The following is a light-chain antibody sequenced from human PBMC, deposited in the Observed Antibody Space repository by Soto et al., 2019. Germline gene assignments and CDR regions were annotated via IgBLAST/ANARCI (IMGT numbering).Light chain of an antibody. CDR2: KVS. J-gene: IGKJ4*01. CDR3: MQGTHWPPVLT. Sequence: DVVMTQSPLSLSVILGQPASISCRSSQSLVYSDGNTYLSWFQQRPGQSPRRLIYKVSNRDSGXPXXXXXXXXXXXXXXXXSRVEAEDVGVYYCMQGTHWPPVLTFGGGTKVEIK. V-gene: IGKV2-30*01. CDR1: QSLVYSDGNTY.